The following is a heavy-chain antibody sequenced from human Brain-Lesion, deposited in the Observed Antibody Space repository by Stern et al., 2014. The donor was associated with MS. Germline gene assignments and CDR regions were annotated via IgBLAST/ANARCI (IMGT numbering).Heavy chain of an antibody. CDR2: ISTTASTI. D-gene: IGHD2-2*01. CDR1: GFIFSDYY. CDR3: AISSSRYYFDS. Sequence: VQLVESGGTLVKPGGSLRLSCAASGFIFSDYYMNWIRQAPGPGLEWVSYISTTASTIYYADSVKGRFTISRDNTKNSLFLQMSSLRAEDTAVYYCAISSSRYYFDSWGLGTLVTVSS. J-gene: IGHJ4*02. V-gene: IGHV3-11*01.